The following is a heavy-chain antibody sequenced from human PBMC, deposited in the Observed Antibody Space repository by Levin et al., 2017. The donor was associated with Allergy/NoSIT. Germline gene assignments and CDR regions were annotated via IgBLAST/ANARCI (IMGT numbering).Heavy chain of an antibody. Sequence: QTLSLTCTISGGSLSDYYWSWIRQPPGKGLEWIGYIHYSGSTNYNHNPSLRSRLTILVDTSKNQFSLNLISVTAADTAVYYCAREKGAARSLDYWGQGTLVTVSS. D-gene: IGHD4-17*01. CDR3: AREKGAARSLDY. CDR1: GGSLSDYY. CDR2: IHYSGST. V-gene: IGHV4-59*01. J-gene: IGHJ4*02.